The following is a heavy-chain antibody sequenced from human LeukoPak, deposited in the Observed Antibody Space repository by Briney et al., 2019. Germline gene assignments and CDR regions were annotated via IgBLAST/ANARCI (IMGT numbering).Heavy chain of an antibody. CDR1: GFTFSSYN. CDR3: ARVQRGIAVALDY. Sequence: GGSLRLSCVASGFTFSSYNMIWVRQAPGKGLEWVSYISTTGSSIYYADSVKGRFTISRDNVKNLLYLQMNSLRAEDTAVYYCARVQRGIAVALDYWGQGTLATVSS. CDR2: ISTTGSSI. J-gene: IGHJ4*02. V-gene: IGHV3-48*04. D-gene: IGHD6-19*01.